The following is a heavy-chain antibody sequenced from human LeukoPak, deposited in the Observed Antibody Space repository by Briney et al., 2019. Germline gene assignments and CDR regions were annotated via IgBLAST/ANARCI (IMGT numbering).Heavy chain of an antibody. CDR1: GYTFTNYD. CDR2: INPNSGGT. J-gene: IGHJ4*02. V-gene: IGHV1-2*02. CDR3: AREGSYGSGSYFTENFDY. D-gene: IGHD3-10*01. Sequence: ASVKVSCKASGYTFTNYDINWVRQATGQGLEWMGWINPNSGGTNYAQKFQGRVTMTRDTSISTAYMELSRLRSDDTAVYYCAREGSYGSGSYFTENFDYWGQGTLVTVSS.